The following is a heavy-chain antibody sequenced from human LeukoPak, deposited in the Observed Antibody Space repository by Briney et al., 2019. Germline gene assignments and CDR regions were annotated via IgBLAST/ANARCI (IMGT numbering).Heavy chain of an antibody. CDR2: ISYDGSNK. V-gene: IGHV3-30-3*01. CDR3: ARGIGYFDWFDYYGMDV. J-gene: IGHJ6*02. CDR1: GFTFSSYA. Sequence: PGGPLRLSCAASGFTFSSYAMHWVRQAPGKGLEWVAVISYDGSNKYYADSVKGRFTISRDNSKNTLYLQMNSLRAEDTAVYYCARGIGYFDWFDYYGMDVWGQGTTVTVSS. D-gene: IGHD3-9*01.